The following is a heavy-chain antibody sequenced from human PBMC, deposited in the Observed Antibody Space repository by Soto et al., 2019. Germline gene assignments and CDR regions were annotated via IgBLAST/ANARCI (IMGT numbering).Heavy chain of an antibody. Sequence: QVQLQESGPGLVKPSETLSLTCTVSGGSISSFHWCWIRQPPAKGLEWIGNVYYTGSTNYNPSFRSRVTMSVDTSKTQFSLKLTSVTAADTTVYYCVRWVGHFDFWGQGTLVTVSS. D-gene: IGHD1-26*01. V-gene: IGHV4-59*03. CDR3: VRWVGHFDF. J-gene: IGHJ4*02. CDR2: VYYTGST. CDR1: GGSISSFH.